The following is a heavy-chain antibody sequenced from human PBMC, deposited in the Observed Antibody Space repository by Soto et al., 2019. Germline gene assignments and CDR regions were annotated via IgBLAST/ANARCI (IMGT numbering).Heavy chain of an antibody. V-gene: IGHV4-31*03. CDR2: IYYSGST. Sequence: QVQLQESGPGLVKPSQTLSLTCTVSGGSISSGGYYWSWIRQHPGKGLEWIGYIYYSGSTYYNPSLKSRVTISVDTSKNQFSLKLSSVTAADTAVYYCATGVGEGDYGPSGWFDPWGQGTLVTVSS. J-gene: IGHJ5*02. CDR1: GGSISSGGYY. CDR3: ATGVGEGDYGPSGWFDP. D-gene: IGHD4-17*01.